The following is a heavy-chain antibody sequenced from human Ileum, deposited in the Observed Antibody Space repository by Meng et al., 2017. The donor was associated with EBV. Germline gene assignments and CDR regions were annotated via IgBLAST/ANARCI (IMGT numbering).Heavy chain of an antibody. CDR3: ARGGSGYYYGSGFDY. CDR2: IYYSGNT. CDR1: DLNITNNYW. V-gene: IGHV4-4*02. J-gene: IGHJ4*02. D-gene: IGHD3-10*01. Sequence: VQPQESGSGLVKPSGTLSLTFIVSDLNITNNYWWSWVRQPPGKGLEWIGEIYYSGNTYYNPSLKSRVTISVDKSNNQFSLRLSSVTAADTAVYYCARGGSGYYYGSGFDYWGQGTLVTVSS.